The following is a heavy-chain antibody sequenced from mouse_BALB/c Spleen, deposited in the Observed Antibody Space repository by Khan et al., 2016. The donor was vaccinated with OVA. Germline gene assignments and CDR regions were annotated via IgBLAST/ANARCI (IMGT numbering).Heavy chain of an antibody. CDR2: INTYTEEP. CDR1: GYTFTNYG. CDR3: ASGGYWYFDV. D-gene: IGHD1-1*02. V-gene: IGHV9-3-1*01. J-gene: IGHJ1*01. Sequence: QVQLKQSGPELKKPGETVKISCKASGYTFTNYGMNWVKQAPGKGLKWMGWINTYTEEPTYADDFKGRFAFSLETSASTAYLQINNLKNEDTATDFCASGGYWYFDVWGAGTTVTVSS.